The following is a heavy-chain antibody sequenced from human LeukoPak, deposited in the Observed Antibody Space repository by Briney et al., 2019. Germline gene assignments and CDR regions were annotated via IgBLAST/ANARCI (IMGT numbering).Heavy chain of an antibody. Sequence: LSLTCAVYGGSFSGYYWSWIRQAPGKGLEWVSYISSSGSTIYYADSVKGRFTISRDNAKNSLYLQMNSLRAEDTAVYYCARADIVVVPAADLKYYFDYWGQGTLVTVSS. CDR2: ISSSGSTI. CDR3: ARADIVVVPAADLKYYFDY. J-gene: IGHJ4*02. V-gene: IGHV3-11*01. D-gene: IGHD2-2*01. CDR1: GGSFSGYY.